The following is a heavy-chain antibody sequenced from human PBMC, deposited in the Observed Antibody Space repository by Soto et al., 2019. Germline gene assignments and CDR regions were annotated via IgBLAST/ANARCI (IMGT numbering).Heavy chain of an antibody. CDR3: ARGDPSYYDISTGSRYGMDV. CDR1: GGTFNSYA. CDR2: IIPIFGTA. J-gene: IGHJ6*02. D-gene: IGHD3-9*01. V-gene: IGHV1-69*13. Sequence: SVKVSCKASGGTFNSYAISWVRQAPGQGLEWMGGIIPIFGTANYAQKFQGRVTITADESTSTAYMELSSLRSEDTAVYYCARGDPSYYDISTGSRYGMDVWGQGTTVTVSS.